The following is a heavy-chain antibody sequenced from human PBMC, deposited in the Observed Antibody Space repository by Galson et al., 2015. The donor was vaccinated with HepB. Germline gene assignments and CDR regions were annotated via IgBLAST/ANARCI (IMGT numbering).Heavy chain of an antibody. V-gene: IGHV3-48*04. J-gene: IGHJ5*02. CDR1: GFTFSSYS. Sequence: SLRLSCAASGFTFSSYSMNWVRQAPGKGLEWVSYISSSSSTIYYADSVKGRFTISRDNAKNSLYLQMNSLRAEDTAVYYCARGVGYCSGGSCYSGWFDPWGQGTLVTVSS. D-gene: IGHD2-15*01. CDR2: ISSSSSTI. CDR3: ARGVGYCSGGSCYSGWFDP.